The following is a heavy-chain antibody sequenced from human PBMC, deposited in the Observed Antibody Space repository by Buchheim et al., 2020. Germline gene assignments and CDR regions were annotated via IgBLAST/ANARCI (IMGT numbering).Heavy chain of an antibody. D-gene: IGHD2-15*01. Sequence: QVQLVESGGGVVQPGRSLRLSCAASGFTFSSYGMHWVRQAPSKGLEWVAVISYDGSNKYYADSVKGRFTISRDNSKNTLYLQMNSLRAEDTAVYYCANECSGGSCYFDYWGQGTL. CDR3: ANECSGGSCYFDY. J-gene: IGHJ4*02. CDR1: GFTFSSYG. V-gene: IGHV3-30*18. CDR2: ISYDGSNK.